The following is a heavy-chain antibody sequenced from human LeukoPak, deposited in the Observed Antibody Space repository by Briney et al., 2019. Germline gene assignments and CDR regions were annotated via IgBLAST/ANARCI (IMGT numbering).Heavy chain of an antibody. CDR2: INPNSGGT. CDR1: GYTFTGYY. CDR3: ARELTPDSSGYYPPAHRFDP. V-gene: IGHV1-2*02. J-gene: IGHJ5*02. Sequence: GASVKVSCKASGYTFTGYYMHWVRQAPGQGLEWMGWINPNSGGTNYAQKFQGRVTMTRDTSISTAYMELSRLRSDDTAVYYCARELTPDSSGYYPPAHRFDPWGQGTLVTVSS. D-gene: IGHD3-22*01.